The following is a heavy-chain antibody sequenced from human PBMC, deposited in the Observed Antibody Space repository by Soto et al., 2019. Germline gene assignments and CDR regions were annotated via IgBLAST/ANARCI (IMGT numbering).Heavy chain of an antibody. J-gene: IGHJ4*02. D-gene: IGHD3-10*01. V-gene: IGHV1-2*04. CDR3: ARVLADGWGSYFGY. CDR1: GYTFTGYY. Sequence: ASVKVSCKASGYTFTGYYMHWVRQATGQGLEWMGWINPNSGGTNYAQKFQGLVTMTSDTSISTTYMELRRLRSDDTAVYYCARVLADGWGSYFGYLGQGSHVSSPQ. CDR2: INPNSGGT.